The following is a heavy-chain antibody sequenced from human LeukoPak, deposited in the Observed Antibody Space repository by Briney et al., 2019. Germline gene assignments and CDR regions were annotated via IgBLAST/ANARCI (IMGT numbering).Heavy chain of an antibody. V-gene: IGHV4-39*01. D-gene: IGHD2-2*01. CDR2: IYYSGST. J-gene: IGHJ6*02. CDR1: GGSISSSSYY. CDR3: ARPLGYCSSTSCLYGMDV. Sequence: SETLSLTCTVSGGSISSSSYYWGWLRQPPGKGLEWIGSIYYSGSTYYNPSLKSRVTISVDTSKNQFSLKLSSVTAADTAVYYCARPLGYCSSTSCLYGMDVWGQGTTVTVSS.